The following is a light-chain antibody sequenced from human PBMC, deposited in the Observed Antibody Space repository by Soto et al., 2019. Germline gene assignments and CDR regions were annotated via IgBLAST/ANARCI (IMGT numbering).Light chain of an antibody. CDR1: QDLDKW. J-gene: IGKJ1*01. CDR2: KSS. V-gene: IGKV1-5*01. Sequence: ILMSQSPSSLSASVGDRVTITCRASQDLDKWLAWYQQKPGRAPNLLIYKSSTLRQGVPSRCSGFGSGTEYILTITDLHHDDFANYYCQQYSSYWTFGQGTVVEMK. CDR3: QQYSSYWT.